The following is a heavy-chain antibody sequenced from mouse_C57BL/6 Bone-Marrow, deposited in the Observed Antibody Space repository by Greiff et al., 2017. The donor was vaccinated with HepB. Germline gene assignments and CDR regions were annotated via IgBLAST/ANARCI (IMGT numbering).Heavy chain of an antibody. CDR3: ARLGYYGSSYDY. D-gene: IGHD1-1*01. V-gene: IGHV1-78*01. J-gene: IGHJ2*01. Sequence: VQLQESDAELVKPGASVKISCKVSGYTFTDHTIHWMKQRPEQGLEWIGYIYPRDGSTEYNEKFKGKATLTADKSSSTAYMQLNSLTSEDSAVYFCARLGYYGSSYDYWGQGTTLTVSS. CDR2: IYPRDGST. CDR1: GYTFTDHT.